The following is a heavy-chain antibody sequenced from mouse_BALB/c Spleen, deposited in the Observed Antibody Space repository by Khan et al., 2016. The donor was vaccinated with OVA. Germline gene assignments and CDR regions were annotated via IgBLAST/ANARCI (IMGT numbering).Heavy chain of an antibody. CDR1: GFSLTSYG. J-gene: IGHJ4*01. CDR3: ARGGFYAMDY. Sequence: QVQLQQSGPGRVAPSQSLSITCTVSGFSLTSYGVHWVRQPPGKGREWLVGLWRDGSTTYNSALKSRRSISKDNSKSQGFLKMNSLQTDDTAMYYCARGGFYAMDYWGQGTSVTVSS. CDR2: LWRDGST. V-gene: IGHV2-6*02.